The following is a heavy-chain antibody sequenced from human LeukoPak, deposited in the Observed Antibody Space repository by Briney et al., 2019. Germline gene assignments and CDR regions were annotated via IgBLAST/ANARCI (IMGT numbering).Heavy chain of an antibody. CDR3: ARTTSFQQTTVTTSRALDI. Sequence: ASVKVSCKASGYTFTGYYMHWVRQAPGQGLEWMGWINPNSGGTNYAQKFQGRVTMTRDTSISTAYMELSRLRSDDTAVYYCARTTSFQQTTVTTSRALDIWGQGTMVTVSS. D-gene: IGHD4-17*01. V-gene: IGHV1-2*02. J-gene: IGHJ3*02. CDR1: GYTFTGYY. CDR2: INPNSGGT.